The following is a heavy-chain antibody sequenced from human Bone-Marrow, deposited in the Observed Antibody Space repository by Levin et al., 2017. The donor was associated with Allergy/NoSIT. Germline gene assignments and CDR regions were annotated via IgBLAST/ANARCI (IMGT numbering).Heavy chain of an antibody. CDR2: IYHSGSM. CDR3: ARPISASGGFFTFDH. J-gene: IGHJ4*02. V-gene: IGHV4-39*01. Sequence: PSETLSLTCTVSGASVTSRFVYWGWLRQPPGKELQWIGSIYHSGSMYYHPSLESRVAISVDPSKNQFSLRLSSVTAADTAVYYCARPISASGGFFTFDHWGPGILVTVSS. D-gene: IGHD2-15*01. CDR1: GASVTSRFVY.